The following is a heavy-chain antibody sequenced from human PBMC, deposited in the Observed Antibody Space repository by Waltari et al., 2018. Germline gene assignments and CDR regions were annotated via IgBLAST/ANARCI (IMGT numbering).Heavy chain of an antibody. CDR1: GFTFSSYS. CDR2: INSNSKTI. Sequence: VHLVQSGAEVKKPGASLSVSCKASGFTFSSYSMNWVRQAPGKGLEWVSYINSNSKTIKYAESVKGRFTISRDNAKNSLSLQLNSLRAEDTAVYFCAREPTGATDAFDIWGQGTMVTVSS. CDR3: AREPTGATDAFDI. V-gene: IGHV3-21*05. D-gene: IGHD1-26*01. J-gene: IGHJ3*02.